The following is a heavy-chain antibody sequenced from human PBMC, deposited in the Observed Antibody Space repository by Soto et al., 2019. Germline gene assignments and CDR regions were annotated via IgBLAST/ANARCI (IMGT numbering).Heavy chain of an antibody. V-gene: IGHV3-73*02. J-gene: IGHJ4*02. Sequence: EVQLVESGGGLVQPGGSLKLSCAASGFTFSGSAMHWVRQASGKGLEWVGRIRSKANSYATAYAASVKGRFTISRDDSKNTAYLQMNSLKTEDTAVYYCTRLDGGIAARRGGLGYWGQGTLVTVSS. CDR1: GFTFSGSA. CDR3: TRLDGGIAARRGGLGY. D-gene: IGHD6-6*01. CDR2: IRSKANSYAT.